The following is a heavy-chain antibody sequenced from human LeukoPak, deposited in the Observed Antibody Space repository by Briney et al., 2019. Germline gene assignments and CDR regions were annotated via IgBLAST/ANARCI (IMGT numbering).Heavy chain of an antibody. CDR1: GFTFSRYG. J-gene: IGHJ4*02. Sequence: GGSLRLSCAASGFTFSRYGMHWVCQAPGKGLEWVAVISYDGSNNYYADSVKGRFTISRDNSKNTLYLQMNSLRAEDTAVYYCAKPMNSGWYPPFDYWGQGTLVTVSS. CDR3: AKPMNSGWYPPFDY. D-gene: IGHD6-19*01. V-gene: IGHV3-30*18. CDR2: ISYDGSNN.